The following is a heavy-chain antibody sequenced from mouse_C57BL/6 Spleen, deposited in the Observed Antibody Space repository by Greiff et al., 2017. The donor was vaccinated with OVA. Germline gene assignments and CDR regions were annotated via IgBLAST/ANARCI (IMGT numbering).Heavy chain of an antibody. CDR2: IYPGSGST. CDR1: GYTFPSYW. V-gene: IGHV1-55*01. CDR3: ARHYYGSSYLTY. D-gene: IGHD1-1*01. Sequence: VQLQQPGAELVKPGASVKMSCKASGYTFPSYWITWVKQRPGQGLEWIGDIYPGSGSTNYNEKFKSKATLTVDTSSSTAYMQLSSLTSEDSAVYYCARHYYGSSYLTYWGQGTTLTVSS. J-gene: IGHJ2*01.